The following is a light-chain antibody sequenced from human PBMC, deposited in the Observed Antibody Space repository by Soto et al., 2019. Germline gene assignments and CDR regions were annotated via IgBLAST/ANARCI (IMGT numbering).Light chain of an antibody. CDR2: NND. J-gene: IGLJ1*01. CDR3: AAWDDSLNGFYV. V-gene: IGLV1-44*01. CDR1: SSNIGTNS. Sequence: QSGLTQPPSASGTLGQRVTISCSGGSSNIGTNSVNWYQQLPGRAPKLLIYNNDLRPSGVPDRFSGSKSGTSASLAISGLQSEDEADYYCAAWDDSLNGFYVFGIGTKVTVL.